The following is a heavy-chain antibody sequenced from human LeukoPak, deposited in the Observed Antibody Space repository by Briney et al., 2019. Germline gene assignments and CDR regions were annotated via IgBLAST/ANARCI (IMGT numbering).Heavy chain of an antibody. J-gene: IGHJ4*02. Sequence: SETLSLTCTVSGGSISSGSCYWSWIRQPAGKGLEWIGRIYTSGSTNYNPSLKSRVTISVDTSKNQFSLKLSSVTAADTAVYYCASQYSSGWVDYWGQGTLVTVSS. CDR2: IYTSGST. D-gene: IGHD6-19*01. CDR1: GGSISSGSCY. CDR3: ASQYSSGWVDY. V-gene: IGHV4-61*02.